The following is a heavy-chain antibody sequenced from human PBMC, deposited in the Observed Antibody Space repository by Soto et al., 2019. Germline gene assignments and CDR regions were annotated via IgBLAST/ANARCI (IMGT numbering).Heavy chain of an antibody. CDR3: ASGRLWLDLSGYEPKAPDY. D-gene: IGHD5-12*01. V-gene: IGHV1-3*01. J-gene: IGHJ4*02. CDR1: GYTFTSYA. Sequence: ASVKVSCKASGYTFTSYAMHWVRQAPGQRLEWMGWINAGNGNTKYSQKFQGRVTITRDTSASTAYMELSSLRSEDTAVYYCASGRLWLDLSGYEPKAPDYWGQGTLVTVSS. CDR2: INAGNGNT.